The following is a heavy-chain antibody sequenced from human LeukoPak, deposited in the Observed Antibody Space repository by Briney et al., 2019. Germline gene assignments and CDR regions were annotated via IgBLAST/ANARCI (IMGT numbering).Heavy chain of an antibody. CDR3: AGQKDPRPIDY. J-gene: IGHJ4*02. V-gene: IGHV1-2*02. CDR1: GYTFIAYY. CDR2: VNPASGGT. Sequence: GASVKVSCKASGYTFIAYYMHWVRQAPGQGLEWMGWVNPASGGTNYAQKFQGRVTMTRDTSIATAYMELNELTSADTAVYYCAGQKDPRPIDYWGQGTLVTVSS.